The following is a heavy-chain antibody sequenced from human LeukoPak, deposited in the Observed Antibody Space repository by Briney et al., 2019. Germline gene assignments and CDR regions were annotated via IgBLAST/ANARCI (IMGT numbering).Heavy chain of an antibody. D-gene: IGHD2-2*01. Sequence: PESLSLTCTVSGGSISSYYWTWIRQPPGKGLECIAYTYYSGRINYNPSLKSRVTISVDTSKNEFSLKLTSVTAADTAVYYCAGGPIGFCSSSCCRFDNWGQGTLVTVSS. CDR3: AGGPIGFCSSSCCRFDN. CDR1: GGSISSYY. V-gene: IGHV4-59*08. J-gene: IGHJ4*02. CDR2: TYYSGRI.